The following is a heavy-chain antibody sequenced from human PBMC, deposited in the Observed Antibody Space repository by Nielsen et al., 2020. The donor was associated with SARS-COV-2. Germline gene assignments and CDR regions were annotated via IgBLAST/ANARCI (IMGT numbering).Heavy chain of an antibody. V-gene: IGHV5-10-1*01. D-gene: IGHD2-2*01. CDR3: ARYASEYYYYYYMDV. Sequence: GESPKITCKGSGYSFTSHWITWVRQMPGKGLEWMGRIDPSDSYVDYSPSFQGHVAISADKSISTAYLQWSSLKASDTAMYYCARYASEYYYYYYMDVWGTGTTVTVPS. CDR2: IDPSDSYV. CDR1: GYSFTSHW. J-gene: IGHJ6*03.